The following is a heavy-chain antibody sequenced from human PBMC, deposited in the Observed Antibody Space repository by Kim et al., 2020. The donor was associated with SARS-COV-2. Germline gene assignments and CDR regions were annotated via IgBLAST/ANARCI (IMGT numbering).Heavy chain of an antibody. D-gene: IGHD3-22*01. CDR1: GFTFSSYA. CDR3: ARGYYDSSGYYPFDY. CDR2: ISSNGGST. J-gene: IGHJ4*01. Sequence: GGSLRLSCAASGFTFSSYAMHWVRQAPGKGLEYVSAISSNGGSTYYANSVKGRFTISRDNSKNTLCLQMGSLRAEDMAVYYCARGYYDSSGYYPFDYWG. V-gene: IGHV3-64*01.